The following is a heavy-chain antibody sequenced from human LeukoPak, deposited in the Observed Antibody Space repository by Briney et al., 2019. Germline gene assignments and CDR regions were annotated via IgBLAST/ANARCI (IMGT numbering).Heavy chain of an antibody. D-gene: IGHD6-19*01. V-gene: IGHV4-34*01. CDR3: ARAGGSVGWYGTIDS. CDR2: VNHNGAT. Sequence: PSETLSLTCNVSSGSFSGFSWSWIRQSPGKALEWIGEVNHNGATNYSPSLKSRVTTSVDTSKNQFSLKLTSVTAANTAVYYCARAGGSVGWYGTIDSWGQGTLVTVSS. J-gene: IGHJ4*02. CDR1: SGSFSGFS.